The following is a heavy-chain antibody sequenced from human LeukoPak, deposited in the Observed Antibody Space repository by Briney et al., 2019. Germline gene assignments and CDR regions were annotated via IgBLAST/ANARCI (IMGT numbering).Heavy chain of an antibody. CDR1: GFTFSSYG. D-gene: IGHD5-18*01. Sequence: GGSLRLSCAASGFTFSSYGMHWVRQAPGKGLEWVAFIRDDGSNKYYADSVKGRFTISRDNSKNTLYLQMNSLRAEDTAVYYCAKPGYSYGLDYWGQGTLVTVSS. J-gene: IGHJ4*02. CDR3: AKPGYSYGLDY. V-gene: IGHV3-30*02. CDR2: IRDDGSNK.